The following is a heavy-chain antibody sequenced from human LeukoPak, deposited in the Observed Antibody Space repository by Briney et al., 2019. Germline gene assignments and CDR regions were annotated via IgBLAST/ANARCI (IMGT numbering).Heavy chain of an antibody. Sequence: PSETLSLTCTVSGGSISSYYWSWIRQPPGKGLEWIGYINNGGNTNYNPSLKSRVTMSVDTSKNQFSLKLSSVTAADTAVYFCARGTMMVGPWGQGTLVTVSS. D-gene: IGHD3-22*01. CDR3: ARGTMMVGP. J-gene: IGHJ5*02. CDR2: INNGGNT. V-gene: IGHV4-59*01. CDR1: GGSISSYY.